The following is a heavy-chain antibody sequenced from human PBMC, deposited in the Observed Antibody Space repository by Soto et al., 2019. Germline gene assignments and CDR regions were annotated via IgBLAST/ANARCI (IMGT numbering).Heavy chain of an antibody. J-gene: IGHJ6*02. CDR1: GASINSGDYH. CDR3: ARDSRTPSGGMDV. Sequence: QVQLQESGPGLVKPSQTLSLTCTVSGASINSGDYHWTWIRQFPGKGLEWIGGIYYSASTYYNPALVSRLTISLDTSKNQFSLKLTSVTAADTAXXXCARDSRTPSGGMDVWGQGTTVTVSS. V-gene: IGHV4-30-4*01. CDR2: IYYSAST.